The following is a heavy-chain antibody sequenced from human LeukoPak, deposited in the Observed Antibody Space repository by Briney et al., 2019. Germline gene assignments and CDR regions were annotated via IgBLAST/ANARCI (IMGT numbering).Heavy chain of an antibody. D-gene: IGHD3-10*01. Sequence: GGPLILSCSASGFTFSSDGMHWVRQAPGKGLEWVAFIRNDGSIKYHADSVKGRFTISRDNSKNTLSLQMNSLRADDTAFYYCVKGYLSTSSWFDYWGQGTLVIVSS. CDR2: IRNDGSIK. J-gene: IGHJ4*02. V-gene: IGHV3-30*02. CDR1: GFTFSSDG. CDR3: VKGYLSTSSWFDY.